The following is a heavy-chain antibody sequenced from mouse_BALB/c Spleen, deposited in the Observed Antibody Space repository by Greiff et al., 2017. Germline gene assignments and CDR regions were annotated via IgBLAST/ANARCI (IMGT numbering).Heavy chain of an antibody. CDR3: AIERTTATLYAMDY. J-gene: IGHJ4*01. V-gene: IGHV1-18*01. CDR1: GYSFTGYT. D-gene: IGHD1-2*01. Sequence: VQLQQSGPELVKPGASMKISCKASGYSFTGYTMNWVKQSHGKNLEWIGLINPYNGGTSYNQKFKGKATLTVDKSSSTAYMELLSLTSEDSAVYYCAIERTTATLYAMDYWGQGTSVTVSS. CDR2: INPYNGGT.